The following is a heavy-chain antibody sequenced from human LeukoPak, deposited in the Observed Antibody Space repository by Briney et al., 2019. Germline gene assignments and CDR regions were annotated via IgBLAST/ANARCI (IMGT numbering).Heavy chain of an antibody. CDR2: INPNSGGT. CDR3: ASDVLTGAY. CDR1: GSTFTGYY. D-gene: IGHD3-9*01. Sequence: ASVKVSCKASGSTFTGYYMHWVRQAPGQGLERMGWINPNSGGTNSAQKFQGRVTMTRDTSISTAYMELYSLRSDDTAVYYCASDVLTGAYWGQGTLITVSS. V-gene: IGHV1-2*02. J-gene: IGHJ4*02.